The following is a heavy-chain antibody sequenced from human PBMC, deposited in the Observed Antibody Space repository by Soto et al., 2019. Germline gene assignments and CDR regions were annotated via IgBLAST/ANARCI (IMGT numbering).Heavy chain of an antibody. CDR2: IKQDGSEK. CDR3: ARDGKFIFYDILTGYYATAYYFDY. J-gene: IGHJ4*02. V-gene: IGHV3-7*01. CDR1: GFTFSSYW. Sequence: PGGSLRLSCAASGFTFSSYWMSWVRQAPGKGLEWVANIKQDGSEKYYVDSVKGRFTISRDNAKNSLYLQMNSLRAEDTAVYYCARDGKFIFYDILTGYYATAYYFDYWGQGTLVTVSS. D-gene: IGHD3-9*01.